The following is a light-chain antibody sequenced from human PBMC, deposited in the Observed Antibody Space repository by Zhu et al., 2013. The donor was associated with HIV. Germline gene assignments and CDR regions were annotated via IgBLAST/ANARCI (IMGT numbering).Light chain of an antibody. V-gene: IGKV3-11*01. CDR1: QSVSSF. Sequence: EIVLTQSPATLSLSPGERATLSCRASQSVSSFLAWYQHKPGQAPRLLIYDASNRATGIPARFSGSGSGTDFSLTISRLEPEDFAMYYCQHYGNSPPRFTFGPGTKVDIK. CDR2: DAS. J-gene: IGKJ3*01. CDR3: QHYGNSPPRFT.